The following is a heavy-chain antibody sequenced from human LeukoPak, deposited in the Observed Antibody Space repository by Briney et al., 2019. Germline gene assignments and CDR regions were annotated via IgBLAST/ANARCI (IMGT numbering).Heavy chain of an antibody. CDR3: AKNKWERSGAFDI. J-gene: IGHJ3*02. Sequence: GGSLRLSCAASGFTFSKNAMSWVRQAPGKGLEWVSAMSGSGDSSYYADSVKGRFTISRDISKNTLYLQMNSLGVGDTAVYYCAKNKWERSGAFDIWGQGTMVTVSS. CDR1: GFTFSKNA. V-gene: IGHV3-23*01. CDR2: MSGSGDSS. D-gene: IGHD1-26*01.